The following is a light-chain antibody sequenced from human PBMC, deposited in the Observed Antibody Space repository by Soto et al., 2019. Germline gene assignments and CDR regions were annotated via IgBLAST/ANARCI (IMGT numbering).Light chain of an antibody. J-gene: IGKJ4*01. CDR3: QQYNEWPLT. Sequence: EIVMTQSPATLSVSPGERAILSCRASQSVSNNLAWYQQKPGQAPSLLIYHASTRASGIPARFSGSGSGTEFTLTISSLQSEDFAVYDCQQYNEWPLTFGGGTKVESK. CDR1: QSVSNN. CDR2: HAS. V-gene: IGKV3-15*01.